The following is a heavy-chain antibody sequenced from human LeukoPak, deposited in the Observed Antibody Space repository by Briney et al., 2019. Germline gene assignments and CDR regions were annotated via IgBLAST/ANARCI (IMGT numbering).Heavy chain of an antibody. J-gene: IGHJ4*02. CDR1: GYSFTSYW. V-gene: IGHV5-10-1*01. CDR2: IDPSDSYT. Sequence: GESLKISCKGSGYSFTSYWISWVRQMPGKGLEWMGKIDPSDSYTNYSPSFQGHVTISADRSISTAYLQWSSLKASDTAMYYCARHHSSIWAPFDYWGQGTLVTVCS. CDR3: ARHHSSIWAPFDY. D-gene: IGHD6-13*01.